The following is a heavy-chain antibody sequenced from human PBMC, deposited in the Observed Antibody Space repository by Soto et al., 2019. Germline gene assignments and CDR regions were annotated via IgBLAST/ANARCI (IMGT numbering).Heavy chain of an antibody. J-gene: IGHJ4*02. V-gene: IGHV3-43*01. CDR1: GFTFDDYT. CDR2: ISWDGGST. Sequence: EVQLVESGGVVVQPGGSLRLSCAASGFTFDDYTMHWVRQAPGKGLEWVSLISWDGGSTYYADSVKGRFTISRDNSKNSLYLQMNSLRAEDTALYYCAKWSGATNEPNDYWGQGTLVTVSS. D-gene: IGHD2-8*01. CDR3: AKWSGATNEPNDY.